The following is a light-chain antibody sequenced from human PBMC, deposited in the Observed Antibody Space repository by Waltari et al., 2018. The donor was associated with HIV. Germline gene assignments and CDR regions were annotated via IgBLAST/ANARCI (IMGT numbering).Light chain of an antibody. CDR3: QQRNSWPLT. Sequence: EIVLTQSPATLSLSPGERATLSCRASQRVSSYLAWYQQKPGQAPRLLIYDASNRATGIPARFSGSGSGTDFTLTITSLEPEDFAVYYCQQRNSWPLTFGGGTKVEIK. CDR2: DAS. V-gene: IGKV3-11*01. CDR1: QRVSSY. J-gene: IGKJ4*01.